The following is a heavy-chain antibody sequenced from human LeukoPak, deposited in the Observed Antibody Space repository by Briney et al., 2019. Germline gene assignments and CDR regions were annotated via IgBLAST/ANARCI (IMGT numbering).Heavy chain of an antibody. CDR3: ARDDVTTGGAIDY. CDR1: GYTFTGYY. J-gene: IGHJ4*02. Sequence: ASVKVSCKASGYTFTGYYMHWVRQAPGQGLEWMGWINPNSGGTNYAQKFQGRVTMTKYTSISTAYRELSRLRSDDPAVYYGARDDVTTGGAIDYWGQGTLVTVSS. D-gene: IGHD4-17*01. CDR2: INPNSGGT. V-gene: IGHV1-2*02.